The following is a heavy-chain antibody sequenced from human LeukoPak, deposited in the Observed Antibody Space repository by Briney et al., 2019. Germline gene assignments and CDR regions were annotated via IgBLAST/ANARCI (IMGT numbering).Heavy chain of an antibody. Sequence: GGSLRLSCAASGLTFSSYAMRWVRQAPGKGLEWVSAISGSGGSTYYADSVKGRFTISRDNSKNTLYLQMNSLRAEDTAVYYCAKWEEYYYGSGSYYDPWGQGTLVTVSS. V-gene: IGHV3-23*01. J-gene: IGHJ5*02. D-gene: IGHD3-10*01. CDR2: ISGSGGST. CDR3: AKWEEYYYGSGSYYDP. CDR1: GLTFSSYA.